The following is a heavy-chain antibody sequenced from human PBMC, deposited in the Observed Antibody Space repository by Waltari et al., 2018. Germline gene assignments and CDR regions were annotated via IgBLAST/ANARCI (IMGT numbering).Heavy chain of an antibody. CDR2: SSPSDGQK. V-gene: IGHV1-18*01. CDR1: GYTFIRCG. J-gene: IGHJ4*02. Sequence: QVQLVQSGAEVKRPGASVKVSCKPSGYTFIRCGGDGVREAPGQGLGWMGWSSPSDGQKNCARKFQGRVTITADKSTSTAYMELCSLRSEDTAVYYCVRGAGYWGQGTLVTVSS. CDR3: VRGAGY.